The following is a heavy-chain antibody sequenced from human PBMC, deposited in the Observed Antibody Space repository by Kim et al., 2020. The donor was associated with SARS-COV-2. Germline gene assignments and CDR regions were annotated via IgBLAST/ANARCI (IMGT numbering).Heavy chain of an antibody. J-gene: IGHJ2*01. D-gene: IGHD3-10*01. CDR3: AKEGWFGVGYFDL. V-gene: IGHV3-23*01. Sequence: YPDAVKGRSTISTDKSKNTHDLQMTSPRAEDTAVYYCAKEGWFGVGYFDLWGRGTLVTVSS.